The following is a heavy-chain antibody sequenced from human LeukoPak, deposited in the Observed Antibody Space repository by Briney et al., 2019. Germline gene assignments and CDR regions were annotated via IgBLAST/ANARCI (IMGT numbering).Heavy chain of an antibody. D-gene: IGHD3-22*01. CDR1: GFTFSSYA. Sequence: PGGCLRLSCAASGFTFSSYAMSWVRQAPGKGLEWVSAIIGSGGSTYYADSVKGRFTISRDNSKNTLYLQMNSLRAEDTAVYYCARSSSTASGYKGGGSFDYWGQGTLVTVSS. J-gene: IGHJ4*02. V-gene: IGHV3-23*01. CDR2: IIGSGGST. CDR3: ARSSSTASGYKGGGSFDY.